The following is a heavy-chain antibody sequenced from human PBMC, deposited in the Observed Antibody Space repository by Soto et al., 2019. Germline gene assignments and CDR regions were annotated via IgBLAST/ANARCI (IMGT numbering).Heavy chain of an antibody. CDR3: ARSGYSYGPNPLLY. CDR2: IYYSGST. J-gene: IGHJ4*02. V-gene: IGHV4-31*03. Sequence: PSETLSLTYTVSGCSISSGVYYRIWIRQHPGKGLEWIGYIYYSGSTYYNPSLKSRVTISVDTSKNQFSLKLSSVTAADTAVYYCARSGYSYGPNPLLYWGQG. CDR1: GCSISSGVYY. D-gene: IGHD5-18*01.